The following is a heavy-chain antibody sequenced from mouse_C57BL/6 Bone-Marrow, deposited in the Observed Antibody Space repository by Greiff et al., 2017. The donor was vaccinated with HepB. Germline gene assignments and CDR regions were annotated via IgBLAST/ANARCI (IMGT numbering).Heavy chain of an antibody. J-gene: IGHJ2*01. D-gene: IGHD1-1*01. CDR3: ASYYYGSSFYFDY. CDR1: GYTFTNYW. CDR2: IYPGGGYT. V-gene: IGHV1-63*01. Sequence: QVQLKESGAELVRPGTSVKMSCKASGYTFTNYWIGWAKQRPGHGLEWIGDIYPGGGYTNYNEKFKGKATLTADKSSSTAYMQFSSLTSEDSAIYYCASYYYGSSFYFDYWGQGTTLTVSS.